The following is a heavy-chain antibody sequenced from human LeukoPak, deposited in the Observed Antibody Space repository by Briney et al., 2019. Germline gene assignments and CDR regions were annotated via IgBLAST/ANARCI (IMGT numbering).Heavy chain of an antibody. D-gene: IGHD3-22*01. J-gene: IGHJ6*02. Sequence: GGSLRLSCAASGFTFSSYGMHWVRQAPGKGLEWVAVISYDGSNKYYADSVKGRFTISRDNSKNTLYLQMNSLRAEDTAVYYCAKALHGMIVVVITNPPEDYYYGMDVWGQGTTVTVSS. V-gene: IGHV3-30*18. CDR3: AKALHGMIVVVITNPPEDYYYGMDV. CDR2: ISYDGSNK. CDR1: GFTFSSYG.